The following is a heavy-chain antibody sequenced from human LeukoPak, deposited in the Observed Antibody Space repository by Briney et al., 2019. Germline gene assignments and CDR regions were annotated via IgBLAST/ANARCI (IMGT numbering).Heavy chain of an antibody. Sequence: SETLSLTCTVSGGSISSGDYYWSWIRQPPGTGLEWIGYIYYSGSTYYNPSLKSRVTISVDTSKNQFSLKLSSVTAADTAVYYCARVHDYVWGSYRYTYSFDYWGQGTLVTVSS. CDR1: GGSISSGDYY. CDR3: ARVHDYVWGSYRYTYSFDY. V-gene: IGHV4-30-4*08. J-gene: IGHJ4*02. CDR2: IYYSGST. D-gene: IGHD3-16*02.